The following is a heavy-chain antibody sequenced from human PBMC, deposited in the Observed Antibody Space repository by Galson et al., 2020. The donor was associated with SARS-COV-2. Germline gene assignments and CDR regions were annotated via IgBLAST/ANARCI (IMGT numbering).Heavy chain of an antibody. CDR3: ARRAGTYSGWYFDL. CDR2: IYPGDSDT. CDR1: GYSFASYW. D-gene: IGHD1-26*01. J-gene: IGHJ2*01. V-gene: IGHV5-51*01. Sequence: GESLKISCKGSGYSFASYWIVWVRQMPGKGLEWMGIIYPGDSDTKYSPSFQGQVTISADTSISTDYLQWSSLKASDTAMYYCARRAGTYSGWYFDLWGRGTLVTVSS.